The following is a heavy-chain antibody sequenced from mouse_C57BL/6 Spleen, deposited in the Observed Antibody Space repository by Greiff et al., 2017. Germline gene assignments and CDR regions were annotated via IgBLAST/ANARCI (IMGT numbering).Heavy chain of an antibody. V-gene: IGHV1-55*01. CDR3: ARFEDYYGSSPLYYFDY. D-gene: IGHD1-1*01. CDR1: GYTFTSYW. Sequence: QVQLQQPGAELVKPGASVQMSCKASGYTFTSYWITWVKQRPGQGLEWIGDIYPGSGSTNYNEKFKSKATLTVDTSSSTAYMQLSSLTSEDSAVYYCARFEDYYGSSPLYYFDYWGQGTTLTVSS. J-gene: IGHJ2*01. CDR2: IYPGSGST.